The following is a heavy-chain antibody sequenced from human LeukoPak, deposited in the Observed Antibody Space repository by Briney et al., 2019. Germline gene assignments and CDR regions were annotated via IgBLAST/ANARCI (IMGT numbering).Heavy chain of an antibody. CDR2: INSSGGSI. V-gene: IGHV1-46*01. CDR1: GYTFTSYQ. CDR3: ARGDKYSYGPGD. Sequence: ASVKVSCKASGYTFTSYQMHWARQAPGQGLEWMGIINSSGGSISYAKKFQGRVTMTRDTSTSTVYMEMSSLRSEDTAVYYCARGDKYSYGPGDWGQGTLVTVSS. D-gene: IGHD5-18*01. J-gene: IGHJ4*02.